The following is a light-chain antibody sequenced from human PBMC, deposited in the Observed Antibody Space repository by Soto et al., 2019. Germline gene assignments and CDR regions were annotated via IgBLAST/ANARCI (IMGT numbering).Light chain of an antibody. CDR3: SSYTSSSTL. Sequence: QSALTQPASVSWSPGQSITISCTGTSSDVGDYNYVSWYQQHPGKAPKLMLYDVSNRPSGISNRFSGSKSGNTASLTISGLHAEDEADYYCSSYTSSSTLFGTGTKLTVL. CDR2: DVS. J-gene: IGLJ1*01. CDR1: SSDVGDYNY. V-gene: IGLV2-14*01.